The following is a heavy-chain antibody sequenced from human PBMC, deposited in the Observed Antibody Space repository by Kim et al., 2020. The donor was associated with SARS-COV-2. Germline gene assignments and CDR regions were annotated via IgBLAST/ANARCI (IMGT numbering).Heavy chain of an antibody. Sequence: QGRVTMTRDTSTSTVYMELSSLRSEDTAVYYCARDLKVLRYFDWSVSLDYWGQGTLVTVSS. CDR3: ARDLKVLRYFDWSVSLDY. J-gene: IGHJ4*02. V-gene: IGHV1-46*01. D-gene: IGHD3-9*01.